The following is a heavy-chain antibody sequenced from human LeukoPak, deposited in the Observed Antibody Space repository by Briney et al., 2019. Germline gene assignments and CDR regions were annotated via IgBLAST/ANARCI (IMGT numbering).Heavy chain of an antibody. J-gene: IGHJ4*02. CDR3: ARGKRVGYCTNGVCPGDY. D-gene: IGHD2-8*01. CDR1: GYTFTSYA. V-gene: IGHV1-3*01. CDR2: IDAGNGNT. Sequence: ASVTVSCKASGYTFTSYAMHWVRQAPGQRLEWMGWIDAGNGNTKYSQKFQGRVTITRDTSASTAYMELSSLRSEDTAVYYCARGKRVGYCTNGVCPGDYWGQGTLVTVSS.